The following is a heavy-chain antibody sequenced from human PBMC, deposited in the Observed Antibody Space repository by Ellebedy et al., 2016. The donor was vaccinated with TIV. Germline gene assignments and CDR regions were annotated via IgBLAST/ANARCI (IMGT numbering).Heavy chain of an antibody. CDR3: ARGSNYYDNTELAY. CDR1: GGTFSNYG. J-gene: IGHJ4*02. Sequence: SVKVSCXASGGTFSNYGINWVRQAPGHGLEWMGGIVAIFRTTNYAQKFQGRLTITAGESTSTVYMELSSLRSGDTAVYYCARGSNYYDNTELAYWGQGTLVTVSS. V-gene: IGHV1-69*13. D-gene: IGHD3-22*01. CDR2: IVAIFRTT.